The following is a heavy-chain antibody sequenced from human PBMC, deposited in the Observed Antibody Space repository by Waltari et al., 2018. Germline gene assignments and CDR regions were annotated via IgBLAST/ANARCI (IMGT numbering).Heavy chain of an antibody. D-gene: IGHD3-10*01. CDR1: GYSISSGYY. J-gene: IGHJ4*02. Sequence: QVQLQESGPGLVKPSETLSLTCAVSGYSISSGYYWGWIRQPPGKGLEWIGSIYHSGSTAYTPSLKARGTISGDTSKNQVSLKLSAVTAADTAVYYCARRRGRFGELLSVDYWGQGTLVTVSS. CDR2: IYHSGST. CDR3: ARRRGRFGELLSVDY. V-gene: IGHV4-38-2*01.